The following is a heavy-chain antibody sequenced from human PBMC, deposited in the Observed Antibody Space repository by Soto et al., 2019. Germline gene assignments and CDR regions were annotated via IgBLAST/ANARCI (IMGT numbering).Heavy chain of an antibody. Sequence: QVQLVQSGAEVKKPGASVKLSCKASGYTFTDYAIHWLRQAPGQRPEWMGWINPDNGNTKYSQKVQGRVTLHRDTSANTAYMGLTNLIAEDTAVYDCARGVVPSAMPDRVAPWGQGTLVTVSS. D-gene: IGHD2-2*01. J-gene: IGHJ5*02. CDR1: GYTFTDYA. CDR3: ARGVVPSAMPDRVAP. CDR2: INPDNGNT. V-gene: IGHV1-3*01.